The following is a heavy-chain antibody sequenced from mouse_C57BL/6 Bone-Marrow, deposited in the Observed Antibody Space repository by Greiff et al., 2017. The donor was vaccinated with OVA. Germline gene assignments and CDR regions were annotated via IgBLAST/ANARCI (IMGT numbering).Heavy chain of an antibody. CDR1: GYTFTNYW. D-gene: IGHD1-1*01. V-gene: IGHV1-63*01. CDR3: ARMDYGSLYAMDY. Sequence: VQLQQSGAELVRPGTSVKMSCKASGYTFTNYWIGWAKQRPGHGLEWIGDIYPGGGYTNYNEKFKGKATLTADKSSSTAYMQFSSLTSEDSAIYHCARMDYGSLYAMDYWGQGTSVTVSS. J-gene: IGHJ4*01. CDR2: IYPGGGYT.